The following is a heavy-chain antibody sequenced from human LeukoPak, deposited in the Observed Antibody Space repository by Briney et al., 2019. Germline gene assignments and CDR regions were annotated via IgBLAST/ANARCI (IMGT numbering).Heavy chain of an antibody. CDR3: ARRIAGMDAFDI. V-gene: IGHV1-18*01. J-gene: IGHJ3*02. CDR2: ISAYNGNT. Sequence: ASVKHSCKASGYTFTSYGISWVRQAPGQGLEWMGWISAYNGNTNYAQKLQGRVTITTDTSTSTAYMELRSLRSDDTAVYYCARRIAGMDAFDIWGQGTMVTVSS. CDR1: GYTFTSYG. D-gene: IGHD1-20*01.